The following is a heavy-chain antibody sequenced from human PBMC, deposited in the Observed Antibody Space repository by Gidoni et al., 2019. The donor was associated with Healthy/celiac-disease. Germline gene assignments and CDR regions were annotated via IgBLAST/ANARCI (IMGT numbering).Heavy chain of an antibody. V-gene: IGHV3-30-3*01. CDR1: GFTFSSYA. D-gene: IGHD6-19*01. J-gene: IGHJ4*02. CDR3: ARGPLAVAGGGDY. Sequence: QVQLVESGGGVVQPGRSLRLSCAASGFTFSSYAMHWVRQAPGKGLEWVAVISYDGSNKYYADSVKGRFTISRDNSKNTLYLQMNSLRAEDTAVYYCARGPLAVAGGGDYWGQGTLVTVSS. CDR2: ISYDGSNK.